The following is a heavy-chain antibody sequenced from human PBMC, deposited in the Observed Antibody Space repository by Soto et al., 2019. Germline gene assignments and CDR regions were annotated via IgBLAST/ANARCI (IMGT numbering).Heavy chain of an antibody. D-gene: IGHD3-3*01. Sequence: QVQLVQSGAEVKKPGASVKVSCKASGYTFTSYGISWVRQAPGQGLEWMGWISAYNGNTNYAQKLQGRVTMTTDTSTSTAYMELRSLRSDDTAVYYCATWGGAITIFGVVIDGMDVRGQGTTVTVSS. CDR3: ATWGGAITIFGVVIDGMDV. V-gene: IGHV1-18*01. CDR2: ISAYNGNT. CDR1: GYTFTSYG. J-gene: IGHJ6*02.